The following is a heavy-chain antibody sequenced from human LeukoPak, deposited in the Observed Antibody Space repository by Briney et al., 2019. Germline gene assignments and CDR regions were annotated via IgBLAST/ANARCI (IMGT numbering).Heavy chain of an antibody. CDR1: GFTFSSYA. D-gene: IGHD3-10*01. J-gene: IGHJ4*02. Sequence: GGSLRLSCAASGFTFSSYAMSWVRQAPGKGLEWVSSISASGGSTYYADSVKGRFTISRDNSKNTRYLQMNSLRAEDTAVYFCAKTYGSGSFWGQGTLVTVSS. V-gene: IGHV3-23*01. CDR2: ISASGGST. CDR3: AKTYGSGSF.